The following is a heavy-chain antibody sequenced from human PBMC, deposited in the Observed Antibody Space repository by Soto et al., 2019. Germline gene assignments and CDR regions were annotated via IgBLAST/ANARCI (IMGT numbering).Heavy chain of an antibody. CDR1: GFNFRSYA. CDR3: AGAAYSSSWNWFDP. V-gene: IGHV3-30*03. Sequence: GGSLRLSCVALGFNFRSYAIHWVRQAPGKGLEWVAVISYDGSLEHYADSVKGRFTISRDNSKNTLYLQMNSLSGEDTAVYYCAGAAYSSSWNWFDPWGQGTLVTVSS. CDR2: ISYDGSLE. J-gene: IGHJ5*02. D-gene: IGHD6-13*01.